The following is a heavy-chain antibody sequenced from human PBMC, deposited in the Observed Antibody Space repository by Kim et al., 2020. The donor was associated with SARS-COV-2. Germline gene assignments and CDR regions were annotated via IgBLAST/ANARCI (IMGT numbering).Heavy chain of an antibody. V-gene: IGHV3-11*01. D-gene: IGHD3-9*01. Sequence: GGSLRLSCAASGFTFSDYYMSWIRQAPGKGLEWVSYISSSGSTIYYADSVKGRFTISRDNAKNSLYLQMNSLRAEDTAVYYCARVSRRYDILTGYLPYWYFDLWGRGTLVTVSS. J-gene: IGHJ2*01. CDR2: ISSSGSTI. CDR3: ARVSRRYDILTGYLPYWYFDL. CDR1: GFTFSDYY.